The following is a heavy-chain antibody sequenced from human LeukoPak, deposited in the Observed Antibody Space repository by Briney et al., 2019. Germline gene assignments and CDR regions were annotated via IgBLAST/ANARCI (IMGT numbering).Heavy chain of an antibody. Sequence: ASVKLSCKASGYTFTGYYIHWVRQAPGQGLEWMGWINTNSGDTNYAQKFQGGVTMTRDTSISTAYMELSSLRSDDTAVSYCARGGNDYGDYVAFDMWGQGTMVTVSS. J-gene: IGHJ3*02. CDR3: ARGGNDYGDYVAFDM. D-gene: IGHD4-17*01. CDR2: INTNSGDT. V-gene: IGHV1-2*02. CDR1: GYTFTGYY.